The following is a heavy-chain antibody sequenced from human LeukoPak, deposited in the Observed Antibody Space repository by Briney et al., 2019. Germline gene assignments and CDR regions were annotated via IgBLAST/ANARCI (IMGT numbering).Heavy chain of an antibody. CDR1: GGSFSGYY. CDR2: INHSGST. J-gene: IGHJ3*02. Sequence: SETLSLTCAVYGGSFSGYYWSWIRQPPGKGLKWIEEINHSGSTNYNPSLKSRVTISVDTSKNQFSLKLSSVTAADTAVYYCARGRKVVGVVVPAVDAFDIWGQGTMVTVSS. D-gene: IGHD2-2*01. V-gene: IGHV4-34*01. CDR3: ARGRKVVGVVVPAVDAFDI.